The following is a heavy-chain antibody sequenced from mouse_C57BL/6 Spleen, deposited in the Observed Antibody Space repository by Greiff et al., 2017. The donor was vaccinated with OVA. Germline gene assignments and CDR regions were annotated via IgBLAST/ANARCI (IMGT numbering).Heavy chain of an antibody. J-gene: IGHJ3*01. CDR1: GYSITSGYY. D-gene: IGHD2-3*01. CDR3: ARVDDGYYPAWFAY. V-gene: IGHV3-6*01. Sequence: ESGPGLVKPSQSLSLTCSVTGYSITSGYYWNWIRQFPGNKLEWMGYISYDGSNNYNPSLKNTISITRDTSKNQFFLKLNSVTTEDTATYYCARVDDGYYPAWFAYWGQGTLVTVSA. CDR2: ISYDGSN.